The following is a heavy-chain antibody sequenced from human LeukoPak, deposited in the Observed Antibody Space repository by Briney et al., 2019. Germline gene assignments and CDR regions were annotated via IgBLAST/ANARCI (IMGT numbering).Heavy chain of an antibody. J-gene: IGHJ4*02. V-gene: IGHV5-51*01. Sequence: GESLKISCMGSGYSFTGYCIGWVRQMPGKGLEWVGIIYPGDSDTRYSPSFQGQVTISADKSISTAYLQWSSLKASDTAMYYCASQYCSGGSCYGYWGQGTLVTVSS. CDR2: IYPGDSDT. CDR3: ASQYCSGGSCYGY. D-gene: IGHD2-15*01. CDR1: GYSFTGYC.